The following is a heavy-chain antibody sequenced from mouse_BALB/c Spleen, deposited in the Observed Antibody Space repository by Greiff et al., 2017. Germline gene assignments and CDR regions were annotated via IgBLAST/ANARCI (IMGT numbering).Heavy chain of an antibody. V-gene: IGHV14-4*02. Sequence: VQLQQSGAELVRSGASVKLSCTASGFNIKDYYMHWVKQRPEQGLEWIGWIDPENGDTEYAPKFQGKATMTADTSSNTAYLQLSSLTSEDTAVYYWNSYDGDFFAYWGQGTLVTVSA. D-gene: IGHD2-3*01. CDR2: IDPENGDT. CDR1: GFNIKDYY. J-gene: IGHJ3*01. CDR3: NSYDGDFFAY.